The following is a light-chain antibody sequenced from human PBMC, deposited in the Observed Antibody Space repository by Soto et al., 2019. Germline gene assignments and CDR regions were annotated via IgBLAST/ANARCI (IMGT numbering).Light chain of an antibody. CDR1: QSVSSN. J-gene: IGKJ1*01. V-gene: IGKV3-15*01. CDR3: QHYNNWWT. CDR2: GAS. Sequence: EIVMTQSPATLSVSPGERATLSCRASQSVSSNLAWYQQKPGQAPRLLIYGASTRATGIPARFSGSGSGTVFTLTISSLQSEDVADYYCQHYNNWWTFGQGTKVEIK.